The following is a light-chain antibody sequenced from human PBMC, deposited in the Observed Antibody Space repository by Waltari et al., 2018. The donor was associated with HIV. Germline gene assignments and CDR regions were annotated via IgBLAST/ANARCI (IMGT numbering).Light chain of an antibody. Sequence: QSALTQPASVSGSPGQSITISCTGTSSDVGGYNYVSWYQQHPGKAPKLMIYAVSNRPSGGSNRFSGSKSGNTASLTIYGLQAEDEADYYCSSYTSSRSYVFGTGTRVTV. CDR2: AVS. CDR1: SSDVGGYNY. V-gene: IGLV2-14*03. J-gene: IGLJ1*01. CDR3: SSYTSSRSYV.